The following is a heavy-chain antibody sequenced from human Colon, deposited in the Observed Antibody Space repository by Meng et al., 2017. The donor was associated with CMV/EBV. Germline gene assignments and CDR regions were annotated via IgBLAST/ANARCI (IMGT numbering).Heavy chain of an antibody. D-gene: IGHD3/OR15-3a*01. CDR2: INPILNMV. V-gene: IGHV1-69*10. CDR3: ARGQYHLRDSSMIFYYFDY. Sequence: SVKVSCKVSGVSFSSYVVSWARQAPGQGLEWVGGINPILNMVTYAHKFQGRVTITVDQPKSIVYMELSGLRSEDTATFYCARGQYHLRDSSMIFYYFDYWGQGTLVTVSS. CDR1: GVSFSSYV. J-gene: IGHJ4*02.